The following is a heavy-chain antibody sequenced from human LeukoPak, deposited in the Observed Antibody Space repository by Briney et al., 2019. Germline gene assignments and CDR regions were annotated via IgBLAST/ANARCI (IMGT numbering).Heavy chain of an antibody. J-gene: IGHJ3*02. Sequence: ASVKVSCKVSGYTLTELSMHWVRQAPGKGLEWMGGFDPEDGETIYAQKFQGRVTMTEDTSISTAYMELSRLRSDDTAVYYCARPSSGWYNTDAFDIWGQGTMVTVSS. CDR1: GYTLTELS. CDR2: FDPEDGET. CDR3: ARPSSGWYNTDAFDI. D-gene: IGHD6-19*01. V-gene: IGHV1-24*01.